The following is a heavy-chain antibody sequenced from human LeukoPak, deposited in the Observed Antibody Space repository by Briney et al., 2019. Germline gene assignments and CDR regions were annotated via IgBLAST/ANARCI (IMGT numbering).Heavy chain of an antibody. CDR2: ISANGGFI. D-gene: IGHD3-22*01. J-gene: IGHJ3*02. CDR1: GFNFYDYA. CDR3: TKEVQRWHSYFYRPSYALDI. Sequence: GGSLRLSCAVSGFNFYDYAIHWVRQGPGKGLEWVAGISANGGFISYGESVKGRFTISRDNPRNSVFLQMNFLRAEDMAMYFCTKEVQRWHSYFYRPSYALDIWGQGTMVSVSS. V-gene: IGHV3-9*03.